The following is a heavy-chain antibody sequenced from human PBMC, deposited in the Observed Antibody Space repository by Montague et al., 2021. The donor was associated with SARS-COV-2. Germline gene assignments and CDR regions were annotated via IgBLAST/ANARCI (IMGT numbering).Heavy chain of an antibody. D-gene: IGHD1/OR15-1a*01. V-gene: IGHV3-48*02. J-gene: IGHJ3*01. CDR1: GFSLSSYS. CDR2: FSGSSTNM. Sequence: SLRLSCAASGFSLSSYSMNWVRQVPGKGLEWVSYFSGSSTNMNFADSVKGRFTISRDIAKNSLYLQMDSQTDEDTAVYYCARDAGYNWDTDAYALDLWGQGTRVVVSS. CDR3: ARDAGYNWDTDAYALDL.